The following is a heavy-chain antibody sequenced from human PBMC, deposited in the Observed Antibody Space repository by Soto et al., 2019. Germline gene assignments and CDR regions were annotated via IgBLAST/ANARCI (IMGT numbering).Heavy chain of an antibody. CDR1: GFTFDDYG. CDR3: AKDMYSSSWYFYYYAMDV. J-gene: IGHJ6*02. CDR2: INWNGGST. D-gene: IGHD6-13*01. Sequence: GGSLRLSCAASGFTFDDYGMSWVRQAPGKGLEWVSGINWNGGSTGYADSVKGRFTISRDNAKNSLYLQMNSLRAEDTALYYCAKDMYSSSWYFYYYAMDVWGQGTTVTV. V-gene: IGHV3-20*04.